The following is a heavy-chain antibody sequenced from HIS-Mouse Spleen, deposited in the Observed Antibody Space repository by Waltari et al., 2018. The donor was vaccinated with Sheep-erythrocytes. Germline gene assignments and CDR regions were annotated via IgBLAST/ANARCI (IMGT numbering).Heavy chain of an antibody. CDR3: AQTGATTPHFDY. J-gene: IGHJ4*02. V-gene: IGHV1-69*04. CDR1: GGTLSSYA. D-gene: IGHD1-26*01. Sequence: QVQLVQSGAEVKKTGSSVKVSCKASGGTLSSYAISWVRQAPGQGLEWMGRIIPILGIANYAQKFQGRVTITADKSTSTAYMELSSLRSEDTAVYYCAQTGATTPHFDYWGQGTLVTVSS. CDR2: IIPILGIA.